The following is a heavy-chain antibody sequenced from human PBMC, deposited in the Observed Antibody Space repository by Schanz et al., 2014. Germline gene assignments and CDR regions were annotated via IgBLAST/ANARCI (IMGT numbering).Heavy chain of an antibody. CDR2: IKQDGSEK. Sequence: EVQLVESGGGLVQPGGSLRLSCAASGFIFSNSWMSWVRQAPGKGLEWVANIKQDGSEKYYVDSVKGRFTISRDNAKNSLYLQMSSLKTEDTAVYYCVRLDVHDYWGQGTLVTVSA. D-gene: IGHD3-16*01. CDR3: VRLDVHDY. CDR1: GFIFSNSW. J-gene: IGHJ4*02. V-gene: IGHV3-7*03.